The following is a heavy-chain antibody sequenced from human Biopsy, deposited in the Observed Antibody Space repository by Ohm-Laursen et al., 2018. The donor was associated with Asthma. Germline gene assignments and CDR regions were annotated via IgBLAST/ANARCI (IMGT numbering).Heavy chain of an antibody. J-gene: IGHJ5*02. D-gene: IGHD6-6*01. CDR3: AHQYSSLRGWAFDP. CDR1: GFSFSTYGVG. V-gene: IGHV2-5*01. CDR2: INWNDNK. Sequence: TQTLTLTCTFSGFSFSTYGVGVGWIRQSPGKALEWLALINWNDNKRDSPSLKSRLTITKDTSKNLVVLTMTNMDPVDTATYYCAHQYSSLRGWAFDPWGQGTLVTVSS.